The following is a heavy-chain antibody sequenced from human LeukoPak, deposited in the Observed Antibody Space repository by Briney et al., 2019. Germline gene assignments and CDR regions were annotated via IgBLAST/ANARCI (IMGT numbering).Heavy chain of an antibody. D-gene: IGHD2-2*01. CDR2: INPNSGGT. J-gene: IGHJ4*02. CDR1: GYTFTGYY. Sequence: ASVKVSCKASGYTFTGYYMHWVRQAPGQGLEWMGWINPNSGGTNYAQKFQGRVTMTRDTPISTAYMELSRLRSDDTAVYYCARAPKLVPAAYDYWGQGTLVTVSS. V-gene: IGHV1-2*02. CDR3: ARAPKLVPAAYDY.